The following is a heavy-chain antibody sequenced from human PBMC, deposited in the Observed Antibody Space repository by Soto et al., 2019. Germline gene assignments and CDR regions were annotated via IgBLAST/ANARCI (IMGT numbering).Heavy chain of an antibody. V-gene: IGHV1-69*01. J-gene: IGHJ4*02. CDR3: ARGAGYCSSTSCSSHFAY. CDR2: IIPIFGTA. CDR1: GGTFSSYA. Sequence: QVQLVQSGAEVKKPGSSVKVSCKASGGTFSSYAISWVRQAPGQGLEWLGGIIPIFGTANYAQKFQSRVTITADESTSTAYMELSSLRSEDTAVYYCARGAGYCSSTSCSSHFAYWGQGTLVTVSS. D-gene: IGHD2-2*01.